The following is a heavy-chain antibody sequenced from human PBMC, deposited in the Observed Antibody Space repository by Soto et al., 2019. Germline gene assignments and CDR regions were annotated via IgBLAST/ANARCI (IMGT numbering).Heavy chain of an antibody. CDR2: ISSSGTI. CDR3: ARGGYDYRNFAY. D-gene: IGHD5-12*01. Sequence: EVQLVESGGDLVQPGGSLRLSCTASGFTFNSYDMNWVRQAPGMGLEWISYISSSGTIYYADSVKGRFTISRDNAKNSLYLQMNSLRDDDTSVYYCARGGYDYRNFAYWGQGTLVTVSS. J-gene: IGHJ4*02. V-gene: IGHV3-48*02. CDR1: GFTFNSYD.